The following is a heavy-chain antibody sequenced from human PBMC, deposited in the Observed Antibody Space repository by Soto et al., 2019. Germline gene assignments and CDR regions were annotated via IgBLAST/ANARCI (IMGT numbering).Heavy chain of an antibody. CDR2: ISGSGGST. J-gene: IGHJ4*02. V-gene: IGHV3-23*01. Sequence: GGSLRLSCAASGFTFSSYAMSWVRQAPGKGLEWVSAISGSGGSTYYADSVKGRFTISRDNSKNTLYLQMNSLRAEDTAVYYCAKMVGSVLRYFDWCFDYWGQGTLVTVSS. CDR3: AKMVGSVLRYFDWCFDY. D-gene: IGHD3-9*01. CDR1: GFTFSSYA.